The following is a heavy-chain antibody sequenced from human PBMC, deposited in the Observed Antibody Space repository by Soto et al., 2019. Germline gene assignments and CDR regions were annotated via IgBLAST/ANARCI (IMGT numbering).Heavy chain of an antibody. Sequence: SXTLSLTCTVSGGSIRNVYWSWIRQALGKGLEWIGFIFHSGTAKYNPSLKSRVTISVDTSKNQFSLSLDSVTAADTAVYFCARAHAPTLPFDSWGQGTLVTVSS. CDR2: IFHSGTA. CDR1: GGSIRNVY. J-gene: IGHJ4*01. V-gene: IGHV4-59*01. D-gene: IGHD2-15*01. CDR3: ARAHAPTLPFDS.